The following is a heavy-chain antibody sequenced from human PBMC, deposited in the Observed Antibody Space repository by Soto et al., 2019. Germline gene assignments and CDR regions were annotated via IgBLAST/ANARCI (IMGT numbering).Heavy chain of an antibody. CDR1: GFSVDNIF. CDR2: ISDDGRT. Sequence: AGGSLRLSCVASGFSVDNIFMSWVRQAPGKGLQWVSTISDDGRTYYADSVKGRFSLSRDKSRNTLYLQMNRLRVEDTAVYYCSRDHSSGGYDYRGQGSLVTVYS. D-gene: IGHD2-8*02. V-gene: IGHV3-53*01. J-gene: IGHJ4*02. CDR3: SRDHSSGGYDY.